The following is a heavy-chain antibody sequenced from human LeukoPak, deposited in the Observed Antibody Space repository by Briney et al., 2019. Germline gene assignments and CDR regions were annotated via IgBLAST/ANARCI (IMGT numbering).Heavy chain of an antibody. V-gene: IGHV3-11*06. CDR2: ISSSTSYT. CDR1: GFTFSDYY. J-gene: IGHJ4*02. Sequence: KSGGSLRLSCAASGFTFSDYYMSWIRQAPGKGLEWVSYISSSTSYTNYADSVKGRFTISRDNAKNSLYLQMNSLRAEDTAVYYCVRWVGATLPGYFDYWGRGTLVTVSS. D-gene: IGHD1-26*01. CDR3: VRWVGATLPGYFDY.